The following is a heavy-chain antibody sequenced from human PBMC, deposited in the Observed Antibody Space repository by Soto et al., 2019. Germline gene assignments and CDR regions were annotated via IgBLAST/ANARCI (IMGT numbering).Heavy chain of an antibody. CDR2: VSNDGTVQ. J-gene: IGHJ4*02. D-gene: IGHD6-19*01. CDR3: AKEVHSRGWGTYFKD. V-gene: IGHV3-30*18. Sequence: QVQLVESGGDVVQPGTSLRLSCAASGFTFSGYGMHWVRQAPGRGLDWVAVVSNDGTVQHYADSVKGRFTISRDNSKNMRYLQINSLRADDTAVYYCAKEVHSRGWGTYFKDWGQGTLVTVSS. CDR1: GFTFSGYG.